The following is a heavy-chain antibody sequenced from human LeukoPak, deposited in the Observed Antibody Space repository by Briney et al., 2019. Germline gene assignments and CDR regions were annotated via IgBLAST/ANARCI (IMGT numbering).Heavy chain of an antibody. V-gene: IGHV3-23*01. CDR3: AELGITMIGGV. CDR1: GSTFSSYA. D-gene: IGHD3-10*02. CDR2: ISGSGGST. Sequence: GGSLRLSCAASGSTFSSYAMSWVRQAPGKGLEWVSAISGSGGSTYYADSVEGRFTISRDNAKNSLYLQMNSLRAEDTAVYYCAELGITMIGGVWGKGTTVTISS. J-gene: IGHJ6*04.